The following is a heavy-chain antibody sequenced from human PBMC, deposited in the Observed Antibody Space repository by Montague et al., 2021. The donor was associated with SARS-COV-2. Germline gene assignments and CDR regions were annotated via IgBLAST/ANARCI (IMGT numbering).Heavy chain of an antibody. CDR1: GFTFSSYA. CDR2: ISYDGINK. V-gene: IGHV3-30-3*01. Sequence: SLRLSCAASGFTFSSYAMHWVHQAPGKGLEWVALISYDGINKYYADSVEGRFTIARDNSKNTLYLQMSSLKPEDTAVYYCARADFLGWFTTMFDYWGQGTLVTVSS. CDR3: ARADFLGWFTTMFDY. D-gene: IGHD3/OR15-3a*01. J-gene: IGHJ4*02.